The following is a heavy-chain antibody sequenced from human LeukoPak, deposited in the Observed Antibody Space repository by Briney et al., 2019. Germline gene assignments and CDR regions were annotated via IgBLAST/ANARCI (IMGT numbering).Heavy chain of an antibody. J-gene: IGHJ4*02. D-gene: IGHD6-6*01. CDR1: GFSFSGHW. Sequence: GGSLRLSCTASGFSFSGHWMHWARQLPGKGLVWVSRISPTGSTTCYADSVKGRFTVFRDNAKNTLYLQVNNLRAEDTAVYYCARGPNSNWSGLDFWGQGTLLTVSS. V-gene: IGHV3-74*01. CDR3: ARGPNSNWSGLDF. CDR2: ISPTGSTT.